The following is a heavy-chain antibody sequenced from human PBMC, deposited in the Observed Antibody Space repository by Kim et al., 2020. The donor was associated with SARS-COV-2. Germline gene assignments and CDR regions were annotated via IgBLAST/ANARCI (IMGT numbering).Heavy chain of an antibody. Sequence: YYADSVKGRFTISRHNSKNTLYLQMNSLRAEDTAVYYCARDRGAGYAFDIWGQGTMVTVSS. V-gene: IGHV3-53*04. J-gene: IGHJ3*02. CDR3: ARDRGAGYAFDI.